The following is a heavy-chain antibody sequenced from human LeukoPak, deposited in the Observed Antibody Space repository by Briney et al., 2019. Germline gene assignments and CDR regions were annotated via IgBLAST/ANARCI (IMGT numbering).Heavy chain of an antibody. J-gene: IGHJ4*02. CDR3: ASMIATASPTFDY. D-gene: IGHD6-13*01. CDR2: ISSSGRTI. V-gene: IGHV3-11*04. CDR1: GFTFSDYY. Sequence: GGSLRLSCAASGFTFSDYYMNRIRQAPGRRLEWISYISSSGRTIYYADSVKGRFTISRDSAKNSLYLQMNSLRAEDTAVYYCASMIATASPTFDYWGQGTLVTVSS.